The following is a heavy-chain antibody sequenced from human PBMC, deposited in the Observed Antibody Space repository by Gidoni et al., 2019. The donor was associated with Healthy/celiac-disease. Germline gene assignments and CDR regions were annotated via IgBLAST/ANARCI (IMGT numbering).Heavy chain of an antibody. Sequence: QVTLRESGPALVKPTQTFTLTCTFAGFSLSTSGMCVSWIRQPPGKALEWLALIDWDDDKYYSTSLKTRLTISKDTSKNQVVLTMTNMDPVDTATYYCARMGLATPYYYYGMDVWGQGTTVTVSS. V-gene: IGHV2-70*01. CDR1: GFSLSTSGMC. D-gene: IGHD6-19*01. CDR2: IDWDDDK. CDR3: ARMGLATPYYYYGMDV. J-gene: IGHJ6*02.